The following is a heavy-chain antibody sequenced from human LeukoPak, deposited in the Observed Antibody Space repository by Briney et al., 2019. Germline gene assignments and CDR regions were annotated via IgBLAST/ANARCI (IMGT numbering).Heavy chain of an antibody. CDR3: ARRGTTVTIYYYYYYMDV. CDR1: GGSISSYY. Sequence: SGPTLVKPSETLSLTCTVSGGSISSYYWSWIRQPPGKGLEWIGYMYYRGNTNYDPSLKSRVTISIDTPNNQFSLKLSSVTAADTAVYYCARRGTTVTIYYYYYYMDVWGKGTTVTISS. V-gene: IGHV4-59*12. D-gene: IGHD4-17*01. CDR2: MYYRGNT. J-gene: IGHJ6*03.